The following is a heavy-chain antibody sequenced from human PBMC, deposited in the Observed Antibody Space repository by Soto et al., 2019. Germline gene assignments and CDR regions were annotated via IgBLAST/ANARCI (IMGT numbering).Heavy chain of an antibody. J-gene: IGHJ4*02. V-gene: IGHV3-30*18. D-gene: IGHD3-10*01. CDR2: ISYDGSNE. CDR3: AKRLYSGAGSYSLGCDF. Sequence: PGGSLRLSCAASGFTFSSYGLHWVRQAPGKGLEWVAVISYDGSNEYYGDSVKGRFTISRDNSKNTLYLQMNSLRAEDTAVYYCAKRLYSGAGSYSLGCDFWGQGTLVTVSS. CDR1: GFTFSSYG.